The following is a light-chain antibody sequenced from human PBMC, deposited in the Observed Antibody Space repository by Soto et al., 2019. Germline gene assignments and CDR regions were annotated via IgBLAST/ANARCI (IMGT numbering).Light chain of an antibody. CDR1: SSDVGGYNY. CDR3: SSYAGSNKKV. CDR2: EVS. V-gene: IGLV2-8*01. J-gene: IGLJ2*01. Sequence: QSALTQPPSASGSPGQSVTISCTGTSSDVGGYNYVSWYQQHPGKAPKLMIYEVSKRPSGVPDRFSDSKSGNTASLTVSGLQAEDEADYYCSSYAGSNKKVFGGGTKLTVL.